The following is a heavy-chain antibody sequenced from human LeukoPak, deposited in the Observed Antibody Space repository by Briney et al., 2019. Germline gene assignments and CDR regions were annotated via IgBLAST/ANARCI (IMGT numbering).Heavy chain of an antibody. CDR3: ARDRDRYYYDSSGYGRTDI. Sequence: GGSLRLSCAASGFTFSDYYMSWIRQAPGEGLEWVSYISSSGSTIYYADSVKGRFTISRDNAKNSLYLQMNSLRAEDTAVYYCARDRDRYYYDSSGYGRTDIWGQGTMVTVSS. V-gene: IGHV3-11*01. CDR1: GFTFSDYY. D-gene: IGHD3-22*01. CDR2: ISSSGSTI. J-gene: IGHJ3*02.